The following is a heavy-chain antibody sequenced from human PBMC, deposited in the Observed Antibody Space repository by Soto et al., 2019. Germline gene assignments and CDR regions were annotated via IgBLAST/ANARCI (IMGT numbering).Heavy chain of an antibody. Sequence: GESLKISCKGSGYSFTSYWISWVRQMPGKGLGWMGRIDPSDSYTNYSPSFQGHVTISADKSISTAYLQWSSLKASDTAMYYCASLKRGYSGYDFWGQGALVTVSS. J-gene: IGHJ4*02. D-gene: IGHD5-12*01. V-gene: IGHV5-10-1*01. CDR1: GYSFTSYW. CDR3: ASLKRGYSGYDF. CDR2: IDPSDSYT.